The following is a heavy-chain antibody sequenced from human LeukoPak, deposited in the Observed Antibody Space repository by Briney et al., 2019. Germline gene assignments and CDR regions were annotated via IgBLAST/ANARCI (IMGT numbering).Heavy chain of an antibody. CDR2: IYTSGST. D-gene: IGHD5-24*01. V-gene: IGHV4-61*02. J-gene: IGHJ4*02. Sequence: SETLSLTCTVSGGSISSDSYYWNWIRQPAGKGLEWIGRIYTSGSTNYNPSLKSRVTISVDTSKNQFSLKLSSVTATDTAVYYCATEGLEIYYFNYWGQGTLVTVSS. CDR1: GGSISSDSYY. CDR3: ATEGLEIYYFNY.